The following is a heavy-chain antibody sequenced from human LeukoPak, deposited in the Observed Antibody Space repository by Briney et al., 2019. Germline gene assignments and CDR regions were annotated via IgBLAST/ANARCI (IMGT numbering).Heavy chain of an antibody. CDR3: ARRDISSGWSFDY. V-gene: IGHV4-4*07. CDR2: SHTNGST. D-gene: IGHD6-19*01. CDR1: GGSISNYH. J-gene: IGHJ4*02. Sequence: PSETLSLTCTVSGGSISNYHCSWGRHPPAQGLEWIGQSHTNGSTNYNPPLKSRVTMSIDTTEDQVSLKIRSVTAADTAFYYCARRDISSGWSFDYWGQGTLVTVSS.